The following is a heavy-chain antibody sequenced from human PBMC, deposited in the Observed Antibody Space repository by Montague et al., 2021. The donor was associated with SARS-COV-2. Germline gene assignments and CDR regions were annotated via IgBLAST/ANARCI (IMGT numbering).Heavy chain of an antibody. J-gene: IGHJ5*02. CDR2: IDPSDSYA. V-gene: IGHV5-10-1*01. CDR1: GYTFINSW. CDR3: AREDLNWFDP. Sequence: QSGAEVKKPGESLRISCQASGYTFINSWIIWVRQMPGKGLEWMGRIDPSDSYATYSPSFQGHVTISADKSINTAYLQWRSLKTSDIAIYYCAREDLNWFDPWGQGTLVTVSS.